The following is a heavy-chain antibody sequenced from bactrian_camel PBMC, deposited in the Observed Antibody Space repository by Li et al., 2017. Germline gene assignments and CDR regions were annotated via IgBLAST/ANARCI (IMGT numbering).Heavy chain of an antibody. Sequence: HVQLVESGGGSVQAGGSLRLSCATSGYNYDRNCMAWFRQAPGKEREGVATIDTYLRSTLYADSVKGRFTISQDEAKSTLYLQMDNLKPEDTAIYYCAADRRGYNFDNGYICLVRSAFRDWGQGTQVTVS. V-gene: IGHV3S1*01. J-gene: IGHJ4*01. CDR3: AADRRGYNFDNGYICLVRSAFRD. CDR2: IDTYLRST. D-gene: IGHD1*01. CDR1: GYNYDRNC.